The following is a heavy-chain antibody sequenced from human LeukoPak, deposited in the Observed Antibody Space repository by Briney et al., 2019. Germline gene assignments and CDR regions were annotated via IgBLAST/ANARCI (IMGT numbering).Heavy chain of an antibody. J-gene: IGHJ3*02. CDR1: GYTFTGYY. Sequence: GASVKVSCKASGYTFTGYYMHWVRQAPGQGLECMGWIDLNSGGTNYAQNFQGRVTMTRDTSLSTAYMELSRLRSDDTAVYYCARDITSSSENAFDIWGQGTMLTVSS. V-gene: IGHV1-2*02. CDR2: IDLNSGGT. D-gene: IGHD6-6*01. CDR3: ARDITSSSENAFDI.